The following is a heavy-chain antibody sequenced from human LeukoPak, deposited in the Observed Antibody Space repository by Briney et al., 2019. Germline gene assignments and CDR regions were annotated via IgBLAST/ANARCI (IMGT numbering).Heavy chain of an antibody. CDR2: IYYSGST. CDR3: ATMGGSSWYWFGY. V-gene: IGHV4-59*01. Sequence: PSGTLSLTCTVSGGSISSYYWSWIRQPPGKGLEWIGYIYYSGSTNYNPSLKSRVTISVDTSKNQFSLKLSSVTAADTAVYYCATMGGSSWYWFGYWGQGTLVTVSS. D-gene: IGHD6-13*01. CDR1: GGSISSYY. J-gene: IGHJ5*01.